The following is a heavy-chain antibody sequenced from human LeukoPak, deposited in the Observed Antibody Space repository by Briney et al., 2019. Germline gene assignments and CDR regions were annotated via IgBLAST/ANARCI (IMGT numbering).Heavy chain of an antibody. V-gene: IGHV3-30-3*01. J-gene: IGHJ4*02. Sequence: PGGSLRLSCAASGFSFSTYGIHWVRQAPGKGLEWVAVISYEGSSEFYADSVKGRFTISRDNSKNTVYLQMNRLRAEDTAVYYCARDRGTYSIGWQRGPGDYWGQGTLVTVSS. CDR3: ARDRGTYSIGWQRGPGDY. CDR1: GFSFSTYG. CDR2: ISYEGSSE. D-gene: IGHD6-19*01.